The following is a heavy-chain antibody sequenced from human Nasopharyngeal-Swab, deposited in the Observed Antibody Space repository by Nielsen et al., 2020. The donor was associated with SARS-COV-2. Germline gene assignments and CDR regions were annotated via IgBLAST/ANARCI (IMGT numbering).Heavy chain of an antibody. CDR2: TLYRSKWYN. D-gene: IGHD3-3*01. J-gene: IGHJ4*02. CDR1: GDSVSSHNAG. Sequence: SQTLSLTCAISGDSVSSHNAGWNWIRQSPSRGLEWLGRTLYRSKWYNDYAESVKSRIAVNPDTSKNQFSLQLSSVTPEDTAVYYCARGRDFSFDSWGQGTLVTASS. CDR3: ARGRDFSFDS. V-gene: IGHV6-1*01.